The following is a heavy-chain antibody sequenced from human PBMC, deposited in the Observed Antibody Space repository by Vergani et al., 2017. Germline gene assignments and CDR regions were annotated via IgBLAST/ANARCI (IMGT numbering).Heavy chain of an antibody. CDR1: GFTFSSYS. Sequence: EVQLLESGGGLVKPGGSLRLSCAASGFTFSSYSMNWVRQAPGKGLEWVSSISSSSSYIYYADSVKGRFTISRDNAKNSLYLQMNSLRAEDTAVYYCARFYSGYDPFDYWGQGTLVTVSS. CDR3: ARFYSGYDPFDY. V-gene: IGHV3-21*01. D-gene: IGHD5-12*01. J-gene: IGHJ4*02. CDR2: ISSSSSYI.